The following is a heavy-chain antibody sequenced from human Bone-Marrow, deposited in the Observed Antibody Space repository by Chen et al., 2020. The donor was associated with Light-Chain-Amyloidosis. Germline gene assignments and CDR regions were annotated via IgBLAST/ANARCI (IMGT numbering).Heavy chain of an antibody. Sequence: EVQLEQSGPEVIKTGESLKIYCKGSGYTFPNYWIGWVRQMPGKGLEWMGVIYPDDSDARYSPSFEGQVTISADKSITTAYLQWRSLKASDTAMYYCARRRDGYNFDYWGQGTLVTVSS. CDR1: GYTFPNYW. V-gene: IGHV5-51*01. CDR2: IYPDDSDA. CDR3: ARRRDGYNFDY. J-gene: IGHJ4*02. D-gene: IGHD5-12*01.